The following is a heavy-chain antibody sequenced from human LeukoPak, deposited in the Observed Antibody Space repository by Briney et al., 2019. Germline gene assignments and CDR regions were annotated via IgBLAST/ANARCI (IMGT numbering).Heavy chain of an antibody. CDR2: IYYSGST. V-gene: IGHV4-59*01. CDR3: ARDNWDGYFDY. CDR1: GGSISSYY. Sequence: SETLSLTCTVSGGSISSYYWSGIRQPPGKGLEWIGYIYYSGSTNYNPSLKSRVTISVDTSKNQFSLKLSSVTAADTAVYYCARDNWDGYFDYWGQGTLVTVSS. J-gene: IGHJ4*02. D-gene: IGHD1-20*01.